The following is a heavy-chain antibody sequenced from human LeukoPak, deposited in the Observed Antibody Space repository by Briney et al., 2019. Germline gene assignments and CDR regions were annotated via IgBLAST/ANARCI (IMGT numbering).Heavy chain of an antibody. CDR1: GESINSFY. CDR3: ARTQYGSGNSIFDY. V-gene: IGHV4-4*07. Sequence: SETLSLTCTVSGESINSFYWSWIRQPAGKGLEWIGRIYSSGSTNYSPSLKSRVTMSVDTSKNQFSLKLSSVTAADTAVYYCARTQYGSGNSIFDYWGQGTLVTVSS. J-gene: IGHJ4*02. D-gene: IGHD3-10*01. CDR2: IYSSGST.